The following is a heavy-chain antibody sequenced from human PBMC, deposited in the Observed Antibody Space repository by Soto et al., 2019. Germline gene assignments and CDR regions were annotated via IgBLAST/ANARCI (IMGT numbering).Heavy chain of an antibody. CDR1: ESTFNSYT. CDR2: VIPILGMA. J-gene: IGHJ4*02. V-gene: IGHV1-69*02. CDR3: ATNYGSGSTHFDY. Sequence: QVQLVQSGAEVKKPGSSVKVSCTASESTFNSYTISWVRQAPGQGLEWMGRVIPILGMADFAQKFQGRVMITADKSTSTAYMVLSSLRSDDTAVYYCATNYGSGSTHFDYWGQGTLVTVSS. D-gene: IGHD3-10*01.